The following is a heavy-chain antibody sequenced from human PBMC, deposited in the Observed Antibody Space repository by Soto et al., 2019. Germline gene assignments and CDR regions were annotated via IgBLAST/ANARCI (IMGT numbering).Heavy chain of an antibody. CDR2: IIPIFGTA. V-gene: IGHV1-69*13. Sequence: GASVKVACKASGGTFSSYAISWVRQAPGQGLEWMGGIIPIFGTANYAQKFQGRVTITADESTSTAYMELSSLRSEDTAVYYCANRLWFGELLYCPLDYWGQGTLVTVSS. J-gene: IGHJ4*02. CDR1: GGTFSSYA. CDR3: ANRLWFGELLYCPLDY. D-gene: IGHD3-10*01.